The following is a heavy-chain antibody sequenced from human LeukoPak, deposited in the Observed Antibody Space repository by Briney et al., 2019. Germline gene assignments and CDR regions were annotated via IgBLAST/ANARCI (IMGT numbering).Heavy chain of an antibody. D-gene: IGHD2-15*01. V-gene: IGHV1-69*01. CDR3: ARSVCSGGSCYSPWFDP. J-gene: IGHJ5*02. CDR1: GGTFSSYA. Sequence: SVKVSCKASGGTFSSYAISWVRQAPGQGLEWMGGIIPIFGTANYAQKFQGRVTITADESTSTAYMELSSLRSEDTAVYYCARSVCSGGSCYSPWFDPWGQGTLVTVSS. CDR2: IIPIFGTA.